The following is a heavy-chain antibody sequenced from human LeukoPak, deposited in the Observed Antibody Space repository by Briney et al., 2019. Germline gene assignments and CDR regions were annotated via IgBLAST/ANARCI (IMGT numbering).Heavy chain of an antibody. CDR1: GAPISSYY. V-gene: IGHV4-59*12. CDR2: IYYSGTT. J-gene: IGHJ5*02. D-gene: IGHD2-15*01. CDR3: ARVRGYCGGGSCYGWFDP. Sequence: SETLSLTCTVSGAPISSYYWSWIRQPPGKGLEWIGYIYYSGTTNYNPSLKSRVTISVDTSKNQFSLKLSSVTAADTAVYYCARVRGYCGGGSCYGWFDPWGQGTLVTVSS.